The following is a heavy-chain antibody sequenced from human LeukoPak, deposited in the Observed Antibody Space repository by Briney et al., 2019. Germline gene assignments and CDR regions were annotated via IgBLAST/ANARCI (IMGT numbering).Heavy chain of an antibody. CDR2: INPNSGGT. J-gene: IGHJ4*02. CDR1: GYTFTGYY. Sequence: ASVKVSCKASGYTFTGYYMHWVRQAPGQGLEWMGWINPNSGGTNYAQKFQGRVTMTRDTSISTAYMELSRPRSDDTAVYYCASLGYSSSSGPPPYYFDYWGQGTLVTVSS. V-gene: IGHV1-2*02. D-gene: IGHD6-6*01. CDR3: ASLGYSSSSGPPPYYFDY.